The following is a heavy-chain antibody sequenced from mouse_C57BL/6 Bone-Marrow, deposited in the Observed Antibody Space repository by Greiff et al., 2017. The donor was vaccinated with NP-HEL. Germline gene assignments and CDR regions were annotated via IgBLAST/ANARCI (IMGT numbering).Heavy chain of an antibody. J-gene: IGHJ4*01. Sequence: VKLMESGPELVKPGASVKISCKASGYAFSSSWMNWVKQRPGKGLEWIGRIYPGDGDTNYNGKFKGKATLTADKSSSTAYMQLSSLTSEDSAVYFCARGVTTVVDAMDYWGQGTSVTVSS. CDR3: ARGVTTVVDAMDY. D-gene: IGHD1-1*01. V-gene: IGHV1-82*01. CDR2: IYPGDGDT. CDR1: GYAFSSSW.